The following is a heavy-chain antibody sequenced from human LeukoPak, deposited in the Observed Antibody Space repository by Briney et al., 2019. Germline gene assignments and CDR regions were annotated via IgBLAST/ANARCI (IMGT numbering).Heavy chain of an antibody. D-gene: IGHD1-26*01. V-gene: IGHV3-23*01. CDR3: AKVGGEWELLRVFDY. CDR1: GFTFSSYA. Sequence: GGSLRLSCAASGFTFSSYAMSWVRQAPGKXXXXXXXXXGSGGSTYYADSVKGRFTISRDNSKNTLYLQMNSLRAEDTAVYYCAKVGGEWELLRVFDYWGQGTLVTVSS. J-gene: IGHJ4*02. CDR2: XXGSGGST.